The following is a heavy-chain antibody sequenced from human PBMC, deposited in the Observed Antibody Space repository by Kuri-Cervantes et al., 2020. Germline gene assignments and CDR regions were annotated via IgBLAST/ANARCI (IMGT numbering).Heavy chain of an antibody. CDR1: GFTFSNYS. J-gene: IGHJ6*02. CDR3: AREAVTTYYYYGMDV. CDR2: INGDGSST. Sequence: GESLKISCAASGFTFSNYSMHWVRQAPGTGLVWVSRINGDGSSTNYADSVKGRFTISRDNAKNTLYLQMNSLRAEDTAVYYCAREAVTTYYYYGMDVWGQGTTVTVSS. V-gene: IGHV3-74*01. D-gene: IGHD4-17*01.